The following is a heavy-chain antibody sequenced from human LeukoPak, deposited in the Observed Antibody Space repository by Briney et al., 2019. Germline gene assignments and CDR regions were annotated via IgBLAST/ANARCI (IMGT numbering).Heavy chain of an antibody. CDR3: ARVVGVQFDY. V-gene: IGHV3-48*04. J-gene: IGHJ4*02. D-gene: IGHD2-15*01. CDR2: ITSSSSTI. CDR1: GFTFSNHG. Sequence: PGGSLRLSCAASGFTFSNHGMHWVRQAPGKGLEWVSYITSSSSTIYYADSVKGRFTISRDNAKNSLYLQMNSLRAEDTAVYYCARVVGVQFDYWGQGTLVTVSS.